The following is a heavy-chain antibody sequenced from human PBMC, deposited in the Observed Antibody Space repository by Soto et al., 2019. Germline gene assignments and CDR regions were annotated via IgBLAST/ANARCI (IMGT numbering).Heavy chain of an antibody. CDR2: IYHSGST. CDR3: AKKITGTSLDYYYYGMDV. CDR1: GTSISISDW. V-gene: IGHV4-4*02. J-gene: IGHJ6*02. Sequence: AGTLCLTCAVSGTSISISDWWSWVRHPPGKGLEWIGEIYHSGSTNYNPSLKSRVTISVDKSKNQFSLKLSSVTAADTAVYYCAKKITGTSLDYYYYGMDVWGEGTTVT. D-gene: IGHD1-7*01.